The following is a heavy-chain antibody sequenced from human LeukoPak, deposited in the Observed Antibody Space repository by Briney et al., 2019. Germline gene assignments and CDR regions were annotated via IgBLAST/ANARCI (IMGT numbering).Heavy chain of an antibody. D-gene: IGHD6-6*01. Sequence: PGGSLRLSCAASEFTYGMNWVRQAPGKGLEFVSHISSNGATTYYADSVKGRFTISRDNSKNTLYLQMSSLRADDTAVYYCVKDRSIAAPNNDFFDSWGQGALVTVSS. CDR2: ISSNGATT. J-gene: IGHJ4*02. CDR3: VKDRSIAAPNNDFFDS. V-gene: IGHV3-64D*06. CDR1: EFTYG.